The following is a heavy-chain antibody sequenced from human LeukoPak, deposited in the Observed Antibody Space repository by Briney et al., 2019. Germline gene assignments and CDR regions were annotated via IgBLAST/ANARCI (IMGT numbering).Heavy chain of an antibody. Sequence: SETLSLTCTVSGDSISSFYWSWIRQPPGKGLEWIGYIYHNGITNYNPFLKSRVTISIDTSKTQFSLKLSSVTAADTAVYYCARGITMVRGVISGGIDYFDYWGQGTLVTVSS. J-gene: IGHJ4*02. D-gene: IGHD3-10*01. V-gene: IGHV4-59*01. CDR2: IYHNGIT. CDR3: ARGITMVRGVISGGIDYFDY. CDR1: GDSISSFY.